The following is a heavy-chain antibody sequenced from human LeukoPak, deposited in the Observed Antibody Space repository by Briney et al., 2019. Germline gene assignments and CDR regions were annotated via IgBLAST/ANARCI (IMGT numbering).Heavy chain of an antibody. Sequence: PGGSLRLSCAASGFTFSNYWMSGGRQGPGGGGEWGANIKEDGSEKYYVDSVKGRVTISPGNAKNSLFLQMNTLRDEDTAVYYCERDWSLASWGQGTLVTVSS. V-gene: IGHV3-7*01. CDR1: GFTFSNYW. CDR2: IKEDGSEK. CDR3: ERDWSLAS. J-gene: IGHJ5*02.